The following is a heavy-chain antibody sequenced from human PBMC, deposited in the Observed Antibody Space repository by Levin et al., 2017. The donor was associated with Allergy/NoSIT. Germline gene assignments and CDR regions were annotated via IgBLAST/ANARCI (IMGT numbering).Heavy chain of an antibody. Sequence: SQTLSLTCTVSGGSISSSYWSWIRQPAGKGLEWIGRIYTSGSTNYNPSLKSRVTMSVDTSKNQFSLKLSSVTAADTAVYYCARVGDSMFASRYYGMDVWGQGTTVTVSS. CDR2: IYTSGST. J-gene: IGHJ6*02. V-gene: IGHV4-4*07. D-gene: IGHD2/OR15-2a*01. CDR1: GGSISSSY. CDR3: ARVGDSMFASRYYGMDV.